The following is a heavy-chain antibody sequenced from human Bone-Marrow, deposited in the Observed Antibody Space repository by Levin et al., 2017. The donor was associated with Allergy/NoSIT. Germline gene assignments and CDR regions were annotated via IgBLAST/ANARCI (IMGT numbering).Heavy chain of an antibody. CDR2: ITSSGDST. CDR1: GFTFKHYT. Sequence: GESLKISCAASGFTFKHYTMNWVRQAPGKGLEWVSCITSSGDSTYYADSVKGRFTISRDNAKNSLYLQLNRLRDEDTAMYYCARDPARGYYDSSGYSGDHWGQGTLVTVSS. CDR3: ARDPARGYYDSSGYSGDH. V-gene: IGHV3-48*02. D-gene: IGHD3-22*01. J-gene: IGHJ4*02.